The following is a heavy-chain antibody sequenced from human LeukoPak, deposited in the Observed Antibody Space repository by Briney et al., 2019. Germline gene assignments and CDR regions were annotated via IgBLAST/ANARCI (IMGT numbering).Heavy chain of an antibody. CDR1: GYSISSGYY. D-gene: IGHD3-3*01. CDR3: ARDMTIFGGVNWFDP. Sequence: SETLSLTCTVSGYSISSGYYWGWIRQPPGKGLEWIGSIYHSGSTYYNPSPKSRVTISVDTSKNQFSLKLSSVTAADTAVYYCARDMTIFGGVNWFDPWGQGTLVTVSS. J-gene: IGHJ5*02. CDR2: IYHSGST. V-gene: IGHV4-38-2*02.